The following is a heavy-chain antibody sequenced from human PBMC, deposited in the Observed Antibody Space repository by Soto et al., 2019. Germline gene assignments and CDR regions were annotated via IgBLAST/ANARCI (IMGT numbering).Heavy chain of an antibody. D-gene: IGHD6-13*01. J-gene: IGHJ5*02. Sequence: EVQLLESGGGWLQPGGSLRLSCAASGFTFSSYAMNWVRQAPGKGLEWVSGITGSGAGSYYSDSVKGRFTISRDNSKNKLYLQVNSLRAEDTAVYYCAKAYSNSWPNDWFDPWGQGTLVTVSS. CDR3: AKAYSNSWPNDWFDP. V-gene: IGHV3-23*01. CDR2: ITGSGAGS. CDR1: GFTFSSYA.